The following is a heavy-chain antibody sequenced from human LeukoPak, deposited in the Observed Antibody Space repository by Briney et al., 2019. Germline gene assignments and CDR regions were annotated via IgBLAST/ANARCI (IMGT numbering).Heavy chain of an antibody. V-gene: IGHV3-30*04. Sequence: GGSLRLSCAASGFTFGTYAMHWVRQAPGKGLEWVAVISYDGSEKYYADSVKGRFTISRDNAKNSLYLQMNSLRVEDTAVYYCARDGTPNYSSGWVYMDVWGEGTTVTISS. D-gene: IGHD6-25*01. CDR3: ARDGTPNYSSGWVYMDV. J-gene: IGHJ6*03. CDR2: ISYDGSEK. CDR1: GFTFGTYA.